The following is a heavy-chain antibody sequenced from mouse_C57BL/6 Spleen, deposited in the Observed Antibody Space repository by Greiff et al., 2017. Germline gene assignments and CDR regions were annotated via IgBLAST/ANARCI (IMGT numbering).Heavy chain of an antibody. CDR2: INYDGSST. CDR1: GFTFSDYY. CDR3: ARGTSGVAGLDY. D-gene: IGHD1-1*02. J-gene: IGHJ2*01. Sequence: EVKLMESEGGLVQPGSSMKLSCTASGFTFSDYYMAWVRQVPEKGLEWVANINYDGSSTYYLDSLKSRFIISRSNAKNILYLPMSSLKSEDTATYYCARGTSGVAGLDYWGQGTTLTVSS. V-gene: IGHV5-16*01.